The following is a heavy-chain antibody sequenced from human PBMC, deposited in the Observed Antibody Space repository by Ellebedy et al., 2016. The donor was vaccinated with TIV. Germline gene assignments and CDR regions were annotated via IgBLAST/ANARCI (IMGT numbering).Heavy chain of an antibody. Sequence: AASVKVSCKASGYTFTGYYMHWVRQAPGQGLEWMGWINPNSGGTNYAQKFQGRVTMTRDTSISTAYMELSRLRSDDTAVYYCARDRGWKYYYYGMDVWGQGTTVTVSS. CDR3: ARDRGWKYYYYGMDV. D-gene: IGHD6-19*01. J-gene: IGHJ6*02. CDR1: GYTFTGYY. V-gene: IGHV1-2*02. CDR2: INPNSGGT.